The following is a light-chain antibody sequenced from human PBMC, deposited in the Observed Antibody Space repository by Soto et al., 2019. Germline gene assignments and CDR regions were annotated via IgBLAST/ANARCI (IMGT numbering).Light chain of an antibody. CDR3: SSYTSISTYV. V-gene: IGLV2-14*01. CDR2: DVR. CDR1: SSDVGGYNF. Sequence: QSVLTQPASVSGSPGQSITISCTGTSSDVGGYNFVSWYQQHPGKAPKLMIYDVRNRPSGVSNRFSGSKSVNTASLTISGLQAEDEADYYCSSYTSISTYVFGTWTKVTV. J-gene: IGLJ1*01.